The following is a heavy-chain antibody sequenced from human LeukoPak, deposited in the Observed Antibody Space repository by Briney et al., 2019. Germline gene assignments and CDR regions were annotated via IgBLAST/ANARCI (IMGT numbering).Heavy chain of an antibody. CDR1: GLSLSTSGEG. CDR3: ARRSPRGYFFDY. J-gene: IGHJ4*02. D-gene: IGHD2/OR15-2a*01. Sequence: SGPTLVNPTQTLTLTCTFSGLSLSTSGEGVGWIRQPPGKAPEWLAVIYWDDDKRYSPSLHSRLTITKDTSKNQVVLTMTNMDPVDTATYFCARRSPRGYFFDYWGQGTLVTVSS. CDR2: IYWDDDK. V-gene: IGHV2-5*02.